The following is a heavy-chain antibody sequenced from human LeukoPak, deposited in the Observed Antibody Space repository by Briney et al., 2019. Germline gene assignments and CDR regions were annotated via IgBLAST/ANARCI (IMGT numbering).Heavy chain of an antibody. D-gene: IGHD6-19*01. J-gene: IGHJ3*01. CDR2: TYYRSKWYS. V-gene: IGHV6-1*01. Sequence: SQTLSLTCAISGDSVSSTSALWNWIRQSPWRGLEWLGRTYYRSKWYSDYALSVKSRITINPDSSKNQFSLQLNSVTPGDTAVYYCARARIAVAGLSAFDVWGQGTKVTVSS. CDR1: GDSVSSTSAL. CDR3: ARARIAVAGLSAFDV.